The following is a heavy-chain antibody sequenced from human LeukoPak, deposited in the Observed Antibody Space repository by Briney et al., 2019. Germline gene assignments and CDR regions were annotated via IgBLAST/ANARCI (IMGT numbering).Heavy chain of an antibody. D-gene: IGHD6-13*01. J-gene: IGHJ4*02. CDR2: IGTAGDT. Sequence: AGGSLRLSCAASGFTFSSYDMHWVRQATGKGLEWVSAIGTAGDTYYPGSVKGRSTISRENAKNSLYLQMNSLRAGDTAVYYCARGGQQLGEFDCWGQGTLVTVSS. V-gene: IGHV3-13*01. CDR3: ARGGQQLGEFDC. CDR1: GFTFSSYD.